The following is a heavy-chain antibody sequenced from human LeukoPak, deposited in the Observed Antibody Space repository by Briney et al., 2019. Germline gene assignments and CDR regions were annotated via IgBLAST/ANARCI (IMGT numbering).Heavy chain of an antibody. Sequence: PSETLSLTCTVSGGSISSSSYYWGWIRQPPGKGLEWIGSIYYSGSTYYNPSLKSRVTISVDTSKNQFSLKLSSVTAADTAVYYCARDLGFETGGSSGSWFDPWGQGTLVTVSS. D-gene: IGHD2-15*01. CDR3: ARDLGFETGGSSGSWFDP. CDR2: IYYSGST. CDR1: GGSISSSSYY. J-gene: IGHJ5*02. V-gene: IGHV4-39*07.